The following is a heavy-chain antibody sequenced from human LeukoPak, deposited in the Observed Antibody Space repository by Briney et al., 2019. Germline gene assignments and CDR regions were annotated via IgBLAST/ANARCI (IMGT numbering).Heavy chain of an antibody. J-gene: IGHJ4*02. CDR1: GYTFTSYY. D-gene: IGHD2-21*01. Sequence: ASVKVSCKASGYTFTSYYMHWVRQAPGQGLEWMGIINPSGGSTSYAQKFQGRVTMTRDTSTSTVYMELSSLRSEDTAVYYCARVGRALQGGVWWPKTLDYWGQGTLVTVSS. V-gene: IGHV1-46*01. CDR2: INPSGGST. CDR3: ARVGRALQGGVWWPKTLDY.